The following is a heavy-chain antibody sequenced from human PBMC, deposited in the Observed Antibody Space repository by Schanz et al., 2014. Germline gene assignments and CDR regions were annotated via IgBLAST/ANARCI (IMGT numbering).Heavy chain of an antibody. D-gene: IGHD2-2*01. J-gene: IGHJ6*03. CDR2: ISSGGGST. CDR1: GFSFGNYA. CDR3: ARVKYCTITRCYRTETEGIYYMDV. V-gene: IGHV3-23*01. Sequence: EVQLLESGGGLVQPGGSLRLSCEASGFSFGNYAMSWVRQAPGKGLEWVSSISSGGGSTYYADSVKGRFTISRDNSKNTLYLQMKSLRAEDTAVYYCARVKYCTITRCYRTETEGIYYMDVWGKGTTVTVSS.